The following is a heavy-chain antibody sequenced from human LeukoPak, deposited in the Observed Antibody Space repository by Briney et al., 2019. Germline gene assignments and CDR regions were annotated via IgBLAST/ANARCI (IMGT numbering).Heavy chain of an antibody. D-gene: IGHD3-10*01. J-gene: IGHJ3*02. V-gene: IGHV1-2*02. Sequence: ASVKVSCKASGYTFTGYYMHWVRQAPGQGLEWMGWINPNSGGTNYAQKFQGRVTMTRDTSISTAYMELSRLRSDDTAVYYCARGLWFGELPSYDAFDIWGQGTMVTISS. CDR2: INPNSGGT. CDR3: ARGLWFGELPSYDAFDI. CDR1: GYTFTGYY.